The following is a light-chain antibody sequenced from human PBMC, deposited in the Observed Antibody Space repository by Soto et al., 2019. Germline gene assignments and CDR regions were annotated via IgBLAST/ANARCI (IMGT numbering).Light chain of an antibody. CDR2: KAS. J-gene: IGKJ1*01. CDR3: QQYDTFAWT. CDR1: QSISNW. Sequence: DIQMTQSPSTLSASVGDRVTITCRASQSISNWLAWYQQKPGEAPKVLIYKASSLESGVPSRFSGSGSGTDFTLTISSLQPDDFATYYCQQYDTFAWTFGQGTKVDIK. V-gene: IGKV1-5*03.